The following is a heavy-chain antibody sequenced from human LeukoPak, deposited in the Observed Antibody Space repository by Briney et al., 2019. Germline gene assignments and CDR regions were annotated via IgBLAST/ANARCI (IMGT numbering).Heavy chain of an antibody. CDR2: IQSDEIDK. CDR3: AAEGRVSSSSGGGY. CDR1: GFTFSTYG. D-gene: IGHD6-6*01. V-gene: IGHV3-30*02. J-gene: IGHJ4*02. Sequence: GGSLRLSCAASGFTFSTYGMHWVRQAPGKGLEWVAFIQSDEIDKFYADSVKGRFTISRDNSKNTLYLQMNSLRAEDTAVYYCAAEGRVSSSSGGGYWGQGTLVTVSS.